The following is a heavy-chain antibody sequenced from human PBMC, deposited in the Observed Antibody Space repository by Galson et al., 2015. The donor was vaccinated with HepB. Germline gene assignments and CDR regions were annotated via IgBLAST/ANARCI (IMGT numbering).Heavy chain of an antibody. CDR1: EFTFSSYD. CDR3: AKYGKAAIPGMFIIAGSSDAFDA. CDR2: ISASGGSI. Sequence: SLRLSCAVSEFTFSSYDMSWVRQAPGKGLEWLSSISASGGSIYSADSVKGRFTVSRNNAKNTLYLHINTLTAEDTALYSCAKYGKAAIPGMFIIAGSSDAFDAWGQGTMVTVSS. V-gene: IGHV3-23*01. D-gene: IGHD1-14*01. J-gene: IGHJ3*01.